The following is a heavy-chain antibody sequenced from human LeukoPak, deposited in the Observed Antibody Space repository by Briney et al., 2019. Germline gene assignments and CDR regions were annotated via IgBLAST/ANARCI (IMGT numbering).Heavy chain of an antibody. V-gene: IGHV3-11*01. CDR3: ARAGRDYGMDV. D-gene: IGHD1-26*01. CDR2: ISNSGSTI. CDR1: GFTFSDYY. J-gene: IGHJ6*02. Sequence: GGFLRLSCAASGFTFSDYYMCWTRQAPGKGLEWVSYISNSGSTIYYADSVKGRFTISRDNAKNSLYLQMNSLRAEDTAVYYCARAGRDYGMDVWGQGTTVTVSS.